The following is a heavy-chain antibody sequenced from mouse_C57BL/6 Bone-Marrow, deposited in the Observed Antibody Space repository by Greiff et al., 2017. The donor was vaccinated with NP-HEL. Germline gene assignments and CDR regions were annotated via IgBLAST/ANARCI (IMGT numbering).Heavy chain of an antibody. V-gene: IGHV5-9-1*02. CDR1: GFTFSSYA. CDR2: ISSGGDYI. D-gene: IGHD2-4*01. Sequence: EVKVVESGEGLVKPGGSLKLSCAASGFTFSSYAMSWVRQTPEKRLEWVAYISSGGDYIYYADTVKGRFTISRDNARNTLYLQMSSLKSEDTAMYYCTRDIYYDYDGAMDYWGQGTSVTVSS. CDR3: TRDIYYDYDGAMDY. J-gene: IGHJ4*01.